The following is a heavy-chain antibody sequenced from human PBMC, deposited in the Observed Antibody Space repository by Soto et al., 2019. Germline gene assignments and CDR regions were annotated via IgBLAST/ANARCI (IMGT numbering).Heavy chain of an antibody. CDR1: GFTFSSYA. Sequence: GGSLRLSCAASGFTFSSYAMHWVRQAPGKGLEWVAVISYDGSNKYYADSVKGRFTISRDNSKNTLYLQMNSLRAEDTAVYYCARWGFWEWLEAPLAYGLDVWGQGTTVTVSS. CDR3: ARWGFWEWLEAPLAYGLDV. D-gene: IGHD3-3*01. V-gene: IGHV3-30-3*01. J-gene: IGHJ6*01. CDR2: ISYDGSNK.